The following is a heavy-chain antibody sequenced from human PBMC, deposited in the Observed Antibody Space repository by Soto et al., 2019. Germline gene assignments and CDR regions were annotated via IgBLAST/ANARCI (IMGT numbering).Heavy chain of an antibody. Sequence: GASVKVSCKASGYTFTSYGISWVRQAPGQGLEWMGWISAYNGNTNYAQKLQGRVTMTTDTSTSTAYMELRSLRSDDTAVYYCARKSDTEAKRDVLRYFDWYKQTYPDFDYWGQGTLVTVSS. CDR3: ARKSDTEAKRDVLRYFDWYKQTYPDFDY. J-gene: IGHJ4*02. CDR2: ISAYNGNT. CDR1: GYTFTSYG. D-gene: IGHD3-9*01. V-gene: IGHV1-18*01.